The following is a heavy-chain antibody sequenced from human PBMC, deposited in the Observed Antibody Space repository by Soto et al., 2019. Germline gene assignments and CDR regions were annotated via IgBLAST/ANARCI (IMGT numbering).Heavy chain of an antibody. CDR2: IYPGDSDT. V-gene: IGHV5-51*01. CDR1: GYSFTSYW. Sequence: EVQLVQSGAEVKKPGESLKISCKGSGYSFTSYWIGWVRQMPGKGLEWMGIIYPGDSDTRYSPSFQGQVTISADKSFXTAYLQWSSLKASDTAMYYCARTSAAGKYYYGMDVWGQGTTVTVSS. J-gene: IGHJ6*02. CDR3: ARTSAAGKYYYGMDV. D-gene: IGHD6-13*01.